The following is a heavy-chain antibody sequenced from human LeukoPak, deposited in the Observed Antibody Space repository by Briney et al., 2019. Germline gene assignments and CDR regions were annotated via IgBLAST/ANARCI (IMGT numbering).Heavy chain of an antibody. CDR1: GFSFTNAW. CDR3: TTVERDSGYDGWSYYHYMDV. Sequence: GGSLRLSCAASGFSFTNAWMSWVRQAPGRGLEWIGRIYSKTDGGATDYATPVKGRFTVSRDDSKNTLYLQMNSLKTEDTAVYYCTTVERDSGYDGWSYYHYMDVWGKGTTVTVSS. D-gene: IGHD5-12*01. CDR2: IYSKTDGGAT. J-gene: IGHJ6*03. V-gene: IGHV3-15*01.